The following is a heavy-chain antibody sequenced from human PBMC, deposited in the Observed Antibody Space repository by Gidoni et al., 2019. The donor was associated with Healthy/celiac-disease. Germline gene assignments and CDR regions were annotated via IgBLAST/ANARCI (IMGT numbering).Heavy chain of an antibody. V-gene: IGHV3-48*03. CDR1: GFPFSSYE. D-gene: IGHD3-22*01. CDR2: MSSSGSTI. J-gene: IGHJ5*02. CDR3: ARDHNYYDSSGYSPTSHWFDP. Sequence: EVQLVESGGGLVQPGGSLRLSCAASGFPFSSYEMTWVRQAPGKGLEWVSYMSSSGSTIYYADSVKGRFTISRDNAKNSLYLQMNSLRAEDTAVYYCARDHNYYDSSGYSPTSHWFDPWGQGTLVTVSS.